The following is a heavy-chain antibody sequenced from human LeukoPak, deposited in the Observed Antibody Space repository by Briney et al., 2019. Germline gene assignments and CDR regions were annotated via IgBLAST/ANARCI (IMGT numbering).Heavy chain of an antibody. D-gene: IGHD3-22*01. CDR3: AKSNGYGLIDI. CDR2: IFYSGST. J-gene: IGHJ3*02. Sequence: PSETLSLTCTVSGYSLSSGYYWGWIRQPPGKALEWIGNIFYSGSTYYSPSLKSRVTISLDTSRNQFSLKLNSVTAADTAVYYCAKSNGYGLIDIWGQGTMVTVSS. V-gene: IGHV4-38-2*02. CDR1: GYSLSSGYY.